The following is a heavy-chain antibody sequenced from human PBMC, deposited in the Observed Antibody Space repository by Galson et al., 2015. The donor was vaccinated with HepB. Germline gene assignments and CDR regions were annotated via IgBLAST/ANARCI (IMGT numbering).Heavy chain of an antibody. CDR3: ARDLYIRAGGGGGSFLGY. CDR2: ISYDGSNK. V-gene: IGHV3-30*04. D-gene: IGHD1-26*01. J-gene: IGHJ4*02. Sequence: SLRLSCAASGFTFSRYAMHWVRQAQGKGLGWEAVISYDGSNKYYADSVKGRFTISRDNSKNTLYLQMNSLGAEDTAVYYCARDLYIRAGGGGGSFLGYWGQGTLVTVSS. CDR1: GFTFSRYA.